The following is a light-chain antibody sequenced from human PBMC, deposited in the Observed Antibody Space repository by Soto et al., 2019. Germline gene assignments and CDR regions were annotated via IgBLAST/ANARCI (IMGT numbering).Light chain of an antibody. CDR2: GNS. CDR3: PSYDSSLSGWV. V-gene: IGLV1-40*01. CDR1: SSNIGAGYD. J-gene: IGLJ7*01. Sequence: QSVLTQPPSVSGAPGQRVTISCTGSSSNIGAGYDVHWYQQLPGTAPKLLIYGNSNRPSGVPDRFSGSKSGTSASLAITGLQPEDEADYYCPSYDSSLSGWVFGGGTQLTVL.